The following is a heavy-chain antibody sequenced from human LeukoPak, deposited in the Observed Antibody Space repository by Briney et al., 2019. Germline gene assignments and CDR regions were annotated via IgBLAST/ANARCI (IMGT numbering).Heavy chain of an antibody. D-gene: IGHD6-6*01. J-gene: IGHJ4*02. V-gene: IGHV4-4*08. Sequence: PSETLSLTCTVSGGTISSYYWSWIRQPPGKGLEWIGYIYTSRSTNYNPSLKSRVTMSVDTSKNQFSLKLSSVSAADTAVYYCARWYSSSSAFDYWGQGTLVTVSS. CDR1: GGTISSYY. CDR2: IYTSRST. CDR3: ARWYSSSSAFDY.